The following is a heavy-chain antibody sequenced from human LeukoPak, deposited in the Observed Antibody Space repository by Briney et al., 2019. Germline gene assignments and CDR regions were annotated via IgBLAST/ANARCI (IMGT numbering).Heavy chain of an antibody. D-gene: IGHD2-2*01. CDR2: INTDGSST. CDR1: GFTLRSYW. Sequence: PGGSLRLSCAASGFTLRSYWMHWVRQAPGKGLVWVSRINTDGSSTTYADSVEGRFTISRDNAKNTLYLQMNSLRAEDTAVYYCARRGVPAATSFYFDYWGQGTLVTVSS. CDR3: ARRGVPAATSFYFDY. J-gene: IGHJ4*02. V-gene: IGHV3-74*01.